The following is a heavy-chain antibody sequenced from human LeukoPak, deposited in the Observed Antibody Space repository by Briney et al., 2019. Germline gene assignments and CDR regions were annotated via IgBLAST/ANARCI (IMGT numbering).Heavy chain of an antibody. CDR3: ARDPGSGYEEHFDY. J-gene: IGHJ4*02. D-gene: IGHD5-12*01. Sequence: PGGSLRLSCAASGFIFSDYYMSWIRQAPGKGLEWVSYISSSGSTMYYTDSAKGRFTISRDNAKDSLYLQMNSLRAEDTAVYYCARDPGSGYEEHFDYWGQGTLVTVSS. CDR2: ISSSGSTM. V-gene: IGHV3-11*01. CDR1: GFIFSDYY.